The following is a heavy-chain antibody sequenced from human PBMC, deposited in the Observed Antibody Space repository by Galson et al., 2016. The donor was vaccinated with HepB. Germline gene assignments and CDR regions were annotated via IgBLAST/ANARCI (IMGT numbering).Heavy chain of an antibody. CDR2: LNHSGST. D-gene: IGHD3-10*01. Sequence: GKGLEYIGELNHSGSTNYSPSLKSRVTISVDTSKNQFSLKLNSVTAADTAVYYCARGSITMFRGAYYFDSWGQGTLVTVSS. J-gene: IGHJ4*02. V-gene: IGHV4-34*01. CDR3: ARGSITMFRGAYYFDS.